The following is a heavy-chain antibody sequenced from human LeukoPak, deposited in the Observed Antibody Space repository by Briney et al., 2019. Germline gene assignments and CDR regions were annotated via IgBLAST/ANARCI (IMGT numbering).Heavy chain of an antibody. CDR3: ARLLINYDFWSGYSQLFDY. CDR2: VHLDGRT. CDR1: GGSVSSTNW. Sequence: SETLSLTCGVSGGSVSSTNWWTWIRQPPGKGLEWIGEVHLDGRTNFNPSLKSRLTMSVDLSENHVSLKLTSVTAADTAVYYCARLLINYDFWSGYSQLFDYWGQGTLVTVSS. J-gene: IGHJ4*02. D-gene: IGHD3-3*01. V-gene: IGHV4-4*02.